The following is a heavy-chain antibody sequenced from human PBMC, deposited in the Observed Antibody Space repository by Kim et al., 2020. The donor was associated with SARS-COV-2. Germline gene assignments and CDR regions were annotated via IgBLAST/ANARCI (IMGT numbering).Heavy chain of an antibody. CDR2: IYYSGST. J-gene: IGHJ4*02. V-gene: IGHV4-59*01. CDR1: GGSISSYY. CDR3: ARGFDY. Sequence: SETLSLTCTVSGGSISSYYWRWIRQPPGKGLEWIGYIYYSGSTNYNPSLKSRVTISVDTSKNQFYLKLSSVTAADTAVYYCARGFDYWGQGTLVTVSS.